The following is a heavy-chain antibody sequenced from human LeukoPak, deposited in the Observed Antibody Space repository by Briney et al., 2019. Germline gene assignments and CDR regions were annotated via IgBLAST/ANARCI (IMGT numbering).Heavy chain of an antibody. Sequence: ASVKVSFTASGYTFTSYGISWVRQAPGQGLEWMGWISPYNGNTNYAQKLQDRVTMTTDTPTSTAYMELRSLRFDDTAVYYCAISRYNILTGSSFDYWGQGTLVTVSS. CDR3: AISRYNILTGSSFDY. CDR2: ISPYNGNT. D-gene: IGHD3-9*01. V-gene: IGHV1-18*04. J-gene: IGHJ4*02. CDR1: GYTFTSYG.